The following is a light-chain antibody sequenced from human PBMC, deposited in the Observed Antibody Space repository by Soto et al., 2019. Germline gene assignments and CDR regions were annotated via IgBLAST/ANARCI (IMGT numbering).Light chain of an antibody. Sequence: NFMLTQPHSVSESPGKTVTISCTGSSGRIATNYVQWYQQRPGSAPTTVIYEDKQRPSGVPDRFSGSKSGNTASLTISGLQADDEADYYCSSYTSRSIVVFGGGTKLTVL. V-gene: IGLV6-57*02. CDR2: EDK. J-gene: IGLJ2*01. CDR1: SGRIATNY. CDR3: SSYTSRSIVV.